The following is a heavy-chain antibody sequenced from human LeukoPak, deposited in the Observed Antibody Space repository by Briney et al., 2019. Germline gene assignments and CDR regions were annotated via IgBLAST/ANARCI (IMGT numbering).Heavy chain of an antibody. V-gene: IGHV3-53*01. J-gene: IGHJ6*04. CDR3: ARVLYILRYFDY. D-gene: IGHD3-9*01. CDR1: GFIVSSNY. Sequence: GGSLRLSCAASGFIVSSNYMSWVRHAPGKGLEWVSVIYSDGSTYYAGSVKGRFTISRDNSKNTLYLQMNSLRAEDTAVYYCARVLYILRYFDYWGKGTTVTISS. CDR2: IYSDGST.